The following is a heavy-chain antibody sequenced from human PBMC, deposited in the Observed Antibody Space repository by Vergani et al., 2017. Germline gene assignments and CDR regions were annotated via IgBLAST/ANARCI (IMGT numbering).Heavy chain of an antibody. CDR3: ARQYYDFWSGYYMDV. Sequence: QVQLVQSGAEMKKPGASVNVSCKTSGYSFNSYGINWVRQAPGQGLEWLGWISGYDGNTNYAQKLQGRVTMTTDTSTSTAYMELRSLRSDDTAVYYCARQYYDFWSGYYMDVWGKGTTVTVSS. V-gene: IGHV1-18*01. D-gene: IGHD3-3*01. CDR2: ISGYDGNT. CDR1: GYSFNSYG. J-gene: IGHJ6*03.